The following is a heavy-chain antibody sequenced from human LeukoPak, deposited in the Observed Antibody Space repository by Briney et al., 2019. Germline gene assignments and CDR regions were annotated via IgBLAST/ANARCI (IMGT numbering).Heavy chain of an antibody. CDR1: GGSFSGYY. V-gene: IGHV4-34*01. CDR3: ARGILNSGSSI. CDR2: INHRGST. Sequence: SETLSLTCAVCGGSFSGYYWSWIRQPPGKGLEWIGEINHRGSTNYNPSLKSRVTISVDTSKNQFSLKLSSVTAADTAVYCCARGILNSGSSIWGQGTLVTVSS. J-gene: IGHJ4*02. D-gene: IGHD1-26*01.